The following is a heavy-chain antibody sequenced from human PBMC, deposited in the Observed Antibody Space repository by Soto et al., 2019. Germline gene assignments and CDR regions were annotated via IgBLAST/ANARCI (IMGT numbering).Heavy chain of an antibody. CDR3: AISLAAAAPYFDY. Sequence: GGSLRLSCAASGFTFSSYWMHWVRQAPGKGLVWVSRINSDGSSTYYADSVKGRFTISGDNSKNTLYLQMNSLRAEDTAVYYCAISLAAAAPYFDYWGQGTLVTVSS. J-gene: IGHJ4*02. CDR1: GFTFSSYW. CDR2: INSDGSST. V-gene: IGHV3-74*01. D-gene: IGHD6-13*01.